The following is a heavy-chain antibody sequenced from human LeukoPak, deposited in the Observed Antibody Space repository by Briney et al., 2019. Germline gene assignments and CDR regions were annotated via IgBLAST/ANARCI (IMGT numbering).Heavy chain of an antibody. CDR2: IKQDGSEQ. CDR1: GFTFSSYW. CDR3: AELGITMIGGA. D-gene: IGHD3-10*02. V-gene: IGHV3-7*01. J-gene: IGHJ6*04. Sequence: GGSLRLSCAASGFTFSSYWMSWVRQAPGKRLEWVANIKQDGSEQYYVDSVKGRFTISRDNAKNSLYLQMNSLRAEDTAVYYCAELGITMIGGAWGKGTTVTISS.